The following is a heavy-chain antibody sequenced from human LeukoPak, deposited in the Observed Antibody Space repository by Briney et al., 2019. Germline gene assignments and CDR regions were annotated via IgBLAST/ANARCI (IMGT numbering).Heavy chain of an antibody. Sequence: GGSLRLSCAASGFTFSSYGMHWVRQAPGKGLEWVAVIWYDGSNKYYADSVKGRFTISRDNSKNTLYLQMNSLRAEDTAVYYCAREGPGYSAHYWGQGTLVTVSS. V-gene: IGHV3-33*01. J-gene: IGHJ4*02. CDR2: IWYDGSNK. D-gene: IGHD5-18*01. CDR3: AREGPGYSAHY. CDR1: GFTFSSYG.